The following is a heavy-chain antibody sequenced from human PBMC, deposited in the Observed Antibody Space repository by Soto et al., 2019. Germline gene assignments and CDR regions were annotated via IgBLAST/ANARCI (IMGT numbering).Heavy chain of an antibody. J-gene: IGHJ6*02. CDR3: AREGVRGRDV. CDR1: RYRIASCA. CDR2: ISAYNANT. V-gene: IGHV1-18*01. D-gene: IGHD3-16*01. Sequence: GASAEVTCKASRYRIASCAICWVRQYTGQGLEWMGWISAYNANTNYAQKFQGRVTMTTNTSISTAYMELSSLRSEDTAVYYWAREGVRGRDVWGQGPTVTV.